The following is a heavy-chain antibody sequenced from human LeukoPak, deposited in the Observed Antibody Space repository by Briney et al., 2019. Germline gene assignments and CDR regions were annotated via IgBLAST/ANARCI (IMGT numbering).Heavy chain of an antibody. J-gene: IGHJ3*01. V-gene: IGHV3-13*04. Sequence: GGSLRLSCAASGLTFSTYDMHWVRQATGEGLEWVSGIGRGGDTYYIGSAKGRFTISRENAKNSLYVQMNSLRSGGTAVYYCARGEYSGFDVWGQGTVVTVSS. CDR2: IGRGGDT. CDR1: GLTFSTYD. D-gene: IGHD5-12*01. CDR3: ARGEYSGFDV.